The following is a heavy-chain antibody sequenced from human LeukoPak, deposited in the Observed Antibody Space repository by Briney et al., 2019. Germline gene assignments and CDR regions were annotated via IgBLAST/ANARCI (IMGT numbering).Heavy chain of an antibody. CDR3: ARDPHIVVVTADYYGMDV. CDR2: IIPIFGIA. Sequence: GSSVKVSCKAAGGTFSSYAISWVRQAPGQRVEGMGRIIPIFGIANYAQKFQGRVTITADKSTSTAYMELSSLRSEDTAVYYCARDPHIVVVTADYYGMDVWGQGTTVTVSS. V-gene: IGHV1-69*04. D-gene: IGHD2-21*02. CDR1: GGTFSSYA. J-gene: IGHJ6*02.